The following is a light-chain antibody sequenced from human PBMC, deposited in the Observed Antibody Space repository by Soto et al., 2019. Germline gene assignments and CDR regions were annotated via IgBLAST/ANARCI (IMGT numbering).Light chain of an antibody. CDR3: QQRSNWPPGWT. Sequence: EIVLTQSPATLSLSPGERATLSCRASQSVSSHLAWYQQKPGQAPRLLIYEASNRATGIPDRFSGSGSGTDFTLTISSLEPEDFAVYYCQQRSNWPPGWTFGQGTKVDIK. CDR2: EAS. V-gene: IGKV3-11*01. CDR1: QSVSSH. J-gene: IGKJ1*01.